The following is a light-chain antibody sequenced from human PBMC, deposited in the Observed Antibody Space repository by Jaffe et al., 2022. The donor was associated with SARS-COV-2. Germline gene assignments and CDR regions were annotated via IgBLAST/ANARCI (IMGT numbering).Light chain of an antibody. J-gene: IGKJ1*01. CDR3: QQYNYWPRT. CDR1: QSVGSN. Sequence: EIVMTQSPATLSVSPGERATLSCRASQSVGSNLAWYQQKPGQAPRLLFYGASTRATAVPARFSGSGSGTEFTLTISSLQSEDFAVYYCQQYNYWPRTFGQGTKVEIK. V-gene: IGKV3-15*01. CDR2: GAS.